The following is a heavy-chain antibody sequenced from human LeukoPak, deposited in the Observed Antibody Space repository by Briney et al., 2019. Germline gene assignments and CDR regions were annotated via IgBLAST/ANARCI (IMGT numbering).Heavy chain of an antibody. V-gene: IGHV3-20*04. CDR1: GFTFDDHA. CDR2: GGNDGST. Sequence: GGSLRLSCAASGFTFDDHAMHWVRHAPGKGLEWVSLGGNDGSTKYADSVKGRFTISRDNAKNSLYLQMNSLRAEDTAVYYCARGGWELPLVYYWGQGTLVTVSS. CDR3: ARGGWELPLVYY. D-gene: IGHD1-26*01. J-gene: IGHJ4*02.